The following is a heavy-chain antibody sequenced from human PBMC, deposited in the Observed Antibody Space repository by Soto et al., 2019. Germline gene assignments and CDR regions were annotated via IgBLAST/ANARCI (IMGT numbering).Heavy chain of an antibody. CDR3: ASLIGYCSGGSCPRVYYYYYYMDV. CDR1: GGTFSSYT. J-gene: IGHJ6*03. Sequence: QVQLVQSGAEVKKPGSSVKVSCKASGGTFSSYTISWVRQAPGQGLAWMGRVIPILGIANYAQKCQGRVTITADKSTSTAYMELSSLRSEDTAVYYCASLIGYCSGGSCPRVYYYYYYMDVWGKGTTVTVSS. V-gene: IGHV1-69*02. D-gene: IGHD2-15*01. CDR2: VIPILGIA.